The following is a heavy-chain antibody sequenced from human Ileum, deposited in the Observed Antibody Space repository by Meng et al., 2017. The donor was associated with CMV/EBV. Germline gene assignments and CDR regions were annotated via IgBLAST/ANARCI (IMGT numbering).Heavy chain of an antibody. CDR1: GFMFSSSW. CDR3: AREDGFNTFDY. J-gene: IGHJ4*02. CDR2: INPDGSEK. V-gene: IGHV3-7*01. D-gene: IGHD6-25*01. Sequence: GSLRLSCAASGFMFSSSWMTWVRQAPGRGLEWVANINPDGSEKYYVDSLRGRFTISRDNAKNSLYLQMNSLTAEDTAFYYCAREDGFNTFDYWGQGTLVTVSS.